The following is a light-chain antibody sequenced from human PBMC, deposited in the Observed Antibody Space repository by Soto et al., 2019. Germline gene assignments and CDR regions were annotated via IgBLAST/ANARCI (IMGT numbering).Light chain of an antibody. CDR2: EVS. CDR1: SSGVGSYNL. Sequence: QSALTQPASVSGSPGQSITISCTGTSSGVGSYNLVSWYQQHPGKAPILMIYEVSKRPAGVSNRFSGSKSGNTASLTISGHQGEDEADYYCCSYAGSSTVVFCGGTKLTVL. CDR3: CSYAGSSTVV. J-gene: IGLJ2*01. V-gene: IGLV2-23*02.